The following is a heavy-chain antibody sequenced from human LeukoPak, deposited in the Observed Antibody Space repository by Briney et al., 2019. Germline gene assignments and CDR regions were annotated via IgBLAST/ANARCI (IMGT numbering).Heavy chain of an antibody. Sequence: GGSLRLSCAASGFIFSDYWMHWVRQGPGKGLEWVSRIKYDGSSTSYADSVKGRFTISRDNAKNTVYVNMHSLRGEDTAVYYCARGGRFAYFLDYWGQGNLVTVSS. CDR1: GFIFSDYW. J-gene: IGHJ4*02. CDR2: IKYDGSST. V-gene: IGHV3-74*01. D-gene: IGHD2-21*01. CDR3: ARGGRFAYFLDY.